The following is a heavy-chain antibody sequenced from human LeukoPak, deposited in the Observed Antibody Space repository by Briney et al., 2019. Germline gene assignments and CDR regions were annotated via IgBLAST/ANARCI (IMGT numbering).Heavy chain of an antibody. CDR2: IYYSGST. CDR3: AGTVVVTAMGWFDP. Sequence: PSETLSLTCTVSGGSISNYYWSWVRQPPGKGLEWIGYIYYSGSTNYNPSLKSRVTISVDTSKNQFSLKLSSVTAADTAVYYCAGTVVVTAMGWFDPWGQGTLVTVSS. D-gene: IGHD2-21*02. V-gene: IGHV4-59*08. J-gene: IGHJ5*02. CDR1: GGSISNYY.